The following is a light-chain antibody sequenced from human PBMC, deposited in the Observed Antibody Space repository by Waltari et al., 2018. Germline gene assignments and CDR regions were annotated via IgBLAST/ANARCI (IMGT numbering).Light chain of an antibody. CDR3: SSYISSSTLEL. Sequence: QSALTQPASVSGSPGQSITISCTGTSSDVGTYNYVSWYQQHPGKAPKLMIFDVSIRPSGVSRRFSGSKSGNTASLTIFGLQAEDEADYYCSSYISSSTLELFGGGTSLTVL. CDR1: SSDVGTYNY. CDR2: DVS. V-gene: IGLV2-14*03. J-gene: IGLJ2*01.